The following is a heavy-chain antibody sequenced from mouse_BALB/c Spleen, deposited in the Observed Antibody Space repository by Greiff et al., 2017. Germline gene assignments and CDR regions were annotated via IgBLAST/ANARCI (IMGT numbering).Heavy chain of an antibody. CDR2: IWSGGST. J-gene: IGHJ4*01. CDR1: GFSLTSYG. V-gene: IGHV2-2*02. CDR3: ARDYDYDRAYAMDY. D-gene: IGHD2-4*01. Sequence: VQLQQSGPGLVQPSQSLSITCTVSGFSLTSYGVHWVRQSPGKGLEWLGVIWSGGSTDYNAAFISRLSISKDNSKSQVFFKMNSLQANDTAIYYCARDYDYDRAYAMDYWGQGTSVTVSS.